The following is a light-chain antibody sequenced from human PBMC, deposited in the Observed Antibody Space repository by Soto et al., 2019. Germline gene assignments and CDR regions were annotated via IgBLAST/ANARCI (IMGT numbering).Light chain of an antibody. CDR2: GTS. Sequence: IVLTQSPGTLSLSPGERATLSCRASQRISSNYLAWYQQKPGQAPRLLIYGTSSRATGIPDRFSGSGCGTDFTITISRLEPEDSAVYYCEQYGTLHPRYTFGQGTKLEIK. V-gene: IGKV3-20*01. CDR1: QRISSNY. CDR3: EQYGTLHPRYT. J-gene: IGKJ2*01.